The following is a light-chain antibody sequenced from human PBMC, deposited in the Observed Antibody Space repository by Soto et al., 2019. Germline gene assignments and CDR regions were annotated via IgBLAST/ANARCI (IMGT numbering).Light chain of an antibody. V-gene: IGKV1-39*01. Sequence: DIQMTQSPSSLSASVGDRVTITCRASQSISSYLNWYQQKPGKAPKFLIYAASSLQSGVPSRFSGSGSGTDFTLTISSLQPEDFATYYCQQSFSTPFTFGPGTKVDIE. CDR1: QSISSY. CDR3: QQSFSTPFT. J-gene: IGKJ3*01. CDR2: AAS.